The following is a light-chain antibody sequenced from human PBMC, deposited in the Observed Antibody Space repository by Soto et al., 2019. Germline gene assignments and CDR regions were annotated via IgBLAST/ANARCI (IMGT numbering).Light chain of an antibody. CDR1: QSVSSK. V-gene: IGKV3-15*01. Sequence: EIMMTQSPVTLSVSPGERATLSCRASQSVSSKLVWYQQKPGQAPRFLIYGAFTRATGIPARFSGTGSGTEFTLTISSLQSEDFALYYCQQYNDWPLTFGQGTKVDIK. CDR3: QQYNDWPLT. CDR2: GAF. J-gene: IGKJ1*01.